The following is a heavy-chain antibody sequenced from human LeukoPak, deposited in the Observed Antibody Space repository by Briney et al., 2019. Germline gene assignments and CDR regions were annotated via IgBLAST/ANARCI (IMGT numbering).Heavy chain of an antibody. V-gene: IGHV5-10-1*01. CDR2: IDPSDSYT. J-gene: IGHJ4*02. CDR1: GYGFTSYW. Sequence: GESLKISCKGSGYGFTSYWISWVRQMPGKGLEWMGRIDPSDSYTNYSPSFQGHVTISADKSISTAYLQWSSLKASDTAMYYCAARRNDDLDFDYWGQGTLVTVSS. CDR3: AARRNDDLDFDY. D-gene: IGHD1-1*01.